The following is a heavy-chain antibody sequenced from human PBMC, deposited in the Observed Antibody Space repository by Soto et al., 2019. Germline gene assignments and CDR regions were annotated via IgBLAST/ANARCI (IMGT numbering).Heavy chain of an antibody. CDR2: ISGSAGST. CDR3: AKDVYTSRPYYYDSSYLDY. CDR1: GFTFNSYA. D-gene: IGHD3-22*01. J-gene: IGHJ4*02. Sequence: PGGSLRLSCTGSGFTFNSYAMTWVRQAPGKGLEWVSAISGSAGSTYYADSVKGRFTISRDNPKNTLYLQMNSLRAEDTAVYYCAKDVYTSRPYYYDSSYLDYWGQGTLVTVSS. V-gene: IGHV3-23*01.